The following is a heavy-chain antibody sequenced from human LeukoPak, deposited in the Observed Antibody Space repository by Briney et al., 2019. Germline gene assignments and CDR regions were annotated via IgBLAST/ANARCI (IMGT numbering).Heavy chain of an antibody. Sequence: GGSLRLSCAASEFTFSNHAMNWVRQAPGKGLEWVSSISSASGFIYYADSVQGRFTISRDNAKDALFLQMNSLRAEDTAVYYCARPSRPYRSSEYFQHWGQGTLVIVSS. D-gene: IGHD6-13*01. CDR2: ISSASGFI. J-gene: IGHJ1*01. CDR1: EFTFSNHA. CDR3: ARPSRPYRSSEYFQH. V-gene: IGHV3-21*01.